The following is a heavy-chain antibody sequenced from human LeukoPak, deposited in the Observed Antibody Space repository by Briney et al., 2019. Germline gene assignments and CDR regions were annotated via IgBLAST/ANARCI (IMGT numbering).Heavy chain of an antibody. J-gene: IGHJ6*03. CDR3: AKPVTEDYYYSYYMDV. V-gene: IGHV3-30*02. D-gene: IGHD4-23*01. CDR1: GFTFSSYG. CDR2: IRYDGSNK. Sequence: SGGSLRLSCAASGFTFSSYGMHWVRQAPGKGLEWVAFIRYDGSNKYYADSVKGRFTISRDNSKNTLYLQMNSLRAEDTAVYYCAKPVTEDYYYSYYMDVWGKGTTVTVSS.